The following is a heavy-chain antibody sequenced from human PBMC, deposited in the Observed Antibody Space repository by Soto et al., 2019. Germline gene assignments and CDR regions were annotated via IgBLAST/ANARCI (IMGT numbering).Heavy chain of an antibody. D-gene: IGHD3-3*01. J-gene: IGHJ6*02. CDR1: GYSFTSYY. Sequence: GASATVSCTECGYSFTSYYMHWVRQATRQGLEWMGIINPSGGSTSYAQKFQGRVTMTRDTSTSTVYMELSSLRSEDTAVYYCARDGGGDFWSGYYMMYNGNHYGMDVWGQGTTVTVSS. V-gene: IGHV1-46*01. CDR2: INPSGGST. CDR3: ARDGGGDFWSGYYMMYNGNHYGMDV.